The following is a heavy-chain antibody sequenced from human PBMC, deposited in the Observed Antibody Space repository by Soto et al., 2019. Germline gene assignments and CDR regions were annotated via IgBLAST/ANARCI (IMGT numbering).Heavy chain of an antibody. J-gene: IGHJ6*02. V-gene: IGHV3-9*01. Sequence: GGSLRLSCAASGFTFDDYAMHWVRQAPGKGQEWVSGISWNSGSIGYADSVKGRFTISRDNAKNTLYLQMNSLRAEDTAVYYCAKTSGPGDYYYYGMDVWGQGTTVTVSS. D-gene: IGHD3-10*01. CDR1: GFTFDDYA. CDR2: ISWNSGSI. CDR3: AKTSGPGDYYYYGMDV.